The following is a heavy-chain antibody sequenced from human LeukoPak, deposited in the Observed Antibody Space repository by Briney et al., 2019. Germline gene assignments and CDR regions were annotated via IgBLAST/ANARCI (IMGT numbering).Heavy chain of an antibody. Sequence: GASVKVSCKASGYTFTSYGISWVRQAPGQGLEWIGRISAYNGNTNYAQKLQGRVTMTTDTSTSTAYMELRSLRSEDTAVYYCARSSVRAPFDPWGQGTLVTVSS. CDR3: ARSSVRAPFDP. CDR1: GYTFTSYG. J-gene: IGHJ5*02. V-gene: IGHV1-18*01. CDR2: ISAYNGNT. D-gene: IGHD3-10*02.